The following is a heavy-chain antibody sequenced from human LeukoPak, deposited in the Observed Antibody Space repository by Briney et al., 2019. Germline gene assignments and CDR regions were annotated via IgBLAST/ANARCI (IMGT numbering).Heavy chain of an antibody. J-gene: IGHJ4*02. D-gene: IGHD2-21*02. CDR3: ARVMANCGGDCYPNFDH. Sequence: SETLSLTCTVSGGPISSSSHYWGWIRQPPGKGLEWIGSIYDSGSTYYNPSLKSRVTISIDTSKNQFSLNLSSVTAADTAVYYCARVMANCGGDCYPNFDHWGQGALVTVSS. V-gene: IGHV4-39*07. CDR1: GGPISSSSHY. CDR2: IYDSGST.